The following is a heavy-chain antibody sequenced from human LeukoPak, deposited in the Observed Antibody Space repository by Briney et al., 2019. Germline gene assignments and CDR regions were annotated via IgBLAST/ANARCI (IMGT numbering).Heavy chain of an antibody. D-gene: IGHD2-2*01. Sequence: ASVKVSCKASGYTFTGYYMHWVRQAPGQGLEWMGWINPNSGGTNYAQKFQGRVTMTRDTSISTAYMELSRLRSDDTAVYYCAKEVVPAAIRSWFDPWGQGTLVTVSS. CDR2: INPNSGGT. CDR1: GYTFTGYY. V-gene: IGHV1-2*02. J-gene: IGHJ5*02. CDR3: AKEVVPAAIRSWFDP.